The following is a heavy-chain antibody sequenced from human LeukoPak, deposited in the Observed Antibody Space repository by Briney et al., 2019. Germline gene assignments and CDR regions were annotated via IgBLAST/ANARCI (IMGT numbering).Heavy chain of an antibody. Sequence: GGSLRLSCAGSGFTFTNYAMGWVRQAPGTGLEWVSTISGNGVNTHYADSVEGRFTISRDNSKNTLYLQMNSLRGEDTAIYYCAKDVGDFHFDYWGQGTLVTVSS. D-gene: IGHD3-3*01. J-gene: IGHJ4*02. CDR1: GFTFTNYA. CDR2: ISGNGVNT. CDR3: AKDVGDFHFDY. V-gene: IGHV3-23*01.